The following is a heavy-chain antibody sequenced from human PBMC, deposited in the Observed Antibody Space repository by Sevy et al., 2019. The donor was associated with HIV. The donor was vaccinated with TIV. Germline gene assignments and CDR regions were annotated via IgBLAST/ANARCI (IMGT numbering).Heavy chain of an antibody. CDR2: ISAYNGNT. CDR3: GGDQEYSSGWHLDY. D-gene: IGHD6-19*01. J-gene: IGHJ4*02. V-gene: IGHV1-18*01. CDR1: GYTFTNYG. Sequence: ASVKVSCKASGYTFTNYGISWVRQAPGQGLEWMGWISAYNGNTKYAQKLQGSVTITTDTSTSTVDMELRSLRSDDTAVYYCGGDQEYSSGWHLDYWGQGTLVTVSS.